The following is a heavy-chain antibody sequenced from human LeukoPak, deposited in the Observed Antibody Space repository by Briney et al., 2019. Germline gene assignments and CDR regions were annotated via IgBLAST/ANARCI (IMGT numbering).Heavy chain of an antibody. CDR3: ARGRDGDHIDY. V-gene: IGHV4-34*01. J-gene: IGHJ4*02. CDR2: INHSGST. D-gene: IGHD4-17*01. CDR1: GGSFSGYY. Sequence: SEILSLTCAVYGGSFSGYYWSWIRQPPGKGLEWIGEINHSGSTNYNPSLKSRVTISVDTSKNQFSLKLSSVTAADTAVYYCARGRDGDHIDYWGQGTLVTVSS.